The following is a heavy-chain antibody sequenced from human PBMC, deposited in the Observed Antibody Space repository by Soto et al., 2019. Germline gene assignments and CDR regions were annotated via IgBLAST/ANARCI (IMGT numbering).Heavy chain of an antibody. J-gene: IGHJ6*02. CDR2: IYYSGST. V-gene: IGHV4-61*01. D-gene: IGHD3-10*01. CDR1: GGSVSSGSYY. Sequence: SETLSLTCTVSGGSVSSGSYYWSWIRQPPGKGLEWIGYIYYSGSTNYNPSLKSRVTISVDTSKNQFSLKLSSVTAADTAVYYCARVRFPRSYYYYGMDVWGQGTTVTVSS. CDR3: ARVRFPRSYYYYGMDV.